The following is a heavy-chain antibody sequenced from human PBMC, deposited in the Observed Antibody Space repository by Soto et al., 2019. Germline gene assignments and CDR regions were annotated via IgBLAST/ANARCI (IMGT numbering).Heavy chain of an antibody. CDR2: ISSRTNYM. CDR1: GFTFSSYS. J-gene: IGHJ6*02. CDR3: ARMGSVTTFSWSVYYYGMDV. D-gene: IGHD4-17*01. V-gene: IGHV3-21*01. Sequence: EVQLVESGGGLVKPGGSLRLSCAASGFTFSSYSMNWVRQAPGKGLEWVSSISSRTNYMYYADSVKGRFTISRDDAKNSLYLQMNSLRAEDTAVYYCARMGSVTTFSWSVYYYGMDVWGQGTTVTVSS.